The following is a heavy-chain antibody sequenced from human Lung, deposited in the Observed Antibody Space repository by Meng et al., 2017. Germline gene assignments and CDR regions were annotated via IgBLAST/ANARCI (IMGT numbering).Heavy chain of an antibody. V-gene: IGHV3-30*04. CDR2: IAHDGYNK. J-gene: IGHJ3*02. CDR1: GFSFSTYP. D-gene: IGHD3-16*01. Sequence: QVALVESGGGVVHPGRSLSLSCVASGFSFSTYPVHWVRQAPGKGLQWVAIIAHDGYNKDYADSVKGRFTISRDNSKNTLSLEMNDLRVEDTAVYYCTRRGNWGSAFDIWGQGTMVTVSS. CDR3: TRRGNWGSAFDI.